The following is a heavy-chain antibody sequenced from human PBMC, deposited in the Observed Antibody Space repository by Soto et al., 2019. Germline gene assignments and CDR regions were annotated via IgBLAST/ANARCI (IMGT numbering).Heavy chain of an antibody. V-gene: IGHV4-39*01. CDR2: IYYSGST. D-gene: IGHD4-17*01. CDR1: GGSISSSSYY. J-gene: IGHJ6*02. Sequence: SETLSLTCTVSGGSISSSSYYWGWIRQPPGKGLEWIGSIYYSGSTYYNPSLKSRVTISVDTSKNQFSLKLSSVTAADTAVYYCASSTVVTRIRYYYYGMDVWGQGTTVTVSS. CDR3: ASSTVVTRIRYYYYGMDV.